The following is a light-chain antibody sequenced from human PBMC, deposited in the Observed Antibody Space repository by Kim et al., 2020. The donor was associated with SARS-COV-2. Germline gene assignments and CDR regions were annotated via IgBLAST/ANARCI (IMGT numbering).Light chain of an antibody. CDR3: QQYNNWPPFT. J-gene: IGKJ5*01. CDR1: QNIGDN. V-gene: IGKV3D-15*03. CDR2: DTS. Sequence: VILTQSPATLSVSPGERATLSCRASQNIGDNLAWYQQKPGQAPRLLIYDTSVRATGIAARFSGSGSGTKFTLTISILQSEDFAVYFCQQYNNWPPFTFGQGTRLEIK.